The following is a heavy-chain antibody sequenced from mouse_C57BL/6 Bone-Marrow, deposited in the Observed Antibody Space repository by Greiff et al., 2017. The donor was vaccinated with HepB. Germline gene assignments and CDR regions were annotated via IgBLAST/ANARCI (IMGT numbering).Heavy chain of an antibody. Sequence: VQLQQSGGGLVQPGGSLSLSCAASGFTFTDYYMSWVRQPPGKALEWLGFIRNKANGYTTEYSASVKGRFTISRDNSQSILYLQMNALRAEDSATYYWALYGNFAWFAYWGQGSLVTVSA. D-gene: IGHD2-1*01. V-gene: IGHV7-3*01. CDR1: GFTFTDYY. CDR2: IRNKANGYTT. J-gene: IGHJ3*01. CDR3: ALYGNFAWFAY.